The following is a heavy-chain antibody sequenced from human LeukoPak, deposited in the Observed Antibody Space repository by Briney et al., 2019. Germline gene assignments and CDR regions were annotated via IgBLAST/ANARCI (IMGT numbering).Heavy chain of an antibody. CDR2: ISYDGSNK. CDR3: ARDRQLWLTPSLHHRSYYFDY. V-gene: IGHV3-30-3*01. CDR1: GFTFSSFA. Sequence: PGGSLRLSCAASGFTFSSFAMHWVRQAPGKGLEWVAVISYDGSNKYYADSVKGRFTISRDNSKNTLYLQMNSLRAEDTAVYYCARDRQLWLTPSLHHRSYYFDYWGQGTLVTVSS. D-gene: IGHD5-18*01. J-gene: IGHJ4*02.